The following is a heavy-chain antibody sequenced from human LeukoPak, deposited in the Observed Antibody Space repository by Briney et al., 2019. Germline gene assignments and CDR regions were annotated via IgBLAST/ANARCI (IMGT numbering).Heavy chain of an antibody. CDR1: GFTFSSYE. V-gene: IGHV3-48*03. CDR3: AELGITMIGGV. Sequence: GGSLRLSCAASGFTFSSYEMNWVRQAPGKGLECVSYISSSGSTVYYADSVKGRFTISRDNAKNSLYLQMNSLRAEDTAVYYCAELGITMIGGVWGKGTTVTISS. CDR2: ISSSGSTV. J-gene: IGHJ6*04. D-gene: IGHD3-10*02.